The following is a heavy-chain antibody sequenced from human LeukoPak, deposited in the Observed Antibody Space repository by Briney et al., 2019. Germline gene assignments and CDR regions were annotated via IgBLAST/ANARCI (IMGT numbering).Heavy chain of an antibody. CDR3: AKGYCSGWVGEILPNYIDY. Sequence: GGSLRLSCAASGFTFNNYVMHWARQAPGKGREWAAVVSFDGSQKYEADSVKGRFTISRDKSNNTLYLQMDSLRAEDTADYYCAKGYCSGWVGEILPNYIDYCGQGSLVTVSS. D-gene: IGHD3-10*01. CDR2: VSFDGSQK. CDR1: GFTFNNYV. J-gene: IGHJ4*02. V-gene: IGHV3-30*18.